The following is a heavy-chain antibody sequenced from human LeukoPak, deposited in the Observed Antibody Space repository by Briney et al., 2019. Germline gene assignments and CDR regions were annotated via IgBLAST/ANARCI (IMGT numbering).Heavy chain of an antibody. CDR3: ATYRQVLLPFES. D-gene: IGHD2-8*02. J-gene: IGHJ4*02. CDR2: ISGSGGST. V-gene: IGHV3-23*01. Sequence: GGSLRLSCVASGFTLRSYVMNGVRQTPGKGLEWVSAISGSGGSTYYADSVKGRFTISRDNSKNTLYLQMNSLRAEDTAVYYCATYRQVLLPFESWGQGTLVTVSS. CDR1: GFTLRSYV.